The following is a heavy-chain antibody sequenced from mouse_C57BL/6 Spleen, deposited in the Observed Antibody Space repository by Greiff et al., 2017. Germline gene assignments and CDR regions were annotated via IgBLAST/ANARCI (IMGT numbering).Heavy chain of an antibody. J-gene: IGHJ2*01. CDR3: ARANYYGSSFKDY. V-gene: IGHV5-17*01. Sequence: EVKVVESGGGLVKPGGSLKLSCAASGFTFSDYGMHWVRQAPEKGLEWVAYISSGSSTIYYADTVKGRFTISRDNAKNTLFLQMTSLRSEDTAMYYCARANYYGSSFKDYWGQGTTLTVSS. CDR2: ISSGSSTI. CDR1: GFTFSDYG. D-gene: IGHD1-1*01.